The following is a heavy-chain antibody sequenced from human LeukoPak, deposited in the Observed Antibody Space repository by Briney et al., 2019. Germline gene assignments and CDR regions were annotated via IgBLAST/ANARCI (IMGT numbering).Heavy chain of an antibody. J-gene: IGHJ4*02. CDR3: VLLSLTPG. CDR1: GFTFSTYW. V-gene: IGHV3-74*01. D-gene: IGHD2-8*01. Sequence: GGSLRLSCAASGFTFSTYWMHWVRQAPGKELVWVSRISYDGDNTNYADSVRGRFTISRDNAKNTLYLQMDSLRPEDTAVYYCVLLSLTPGWGQGTLVTVSS. CDR2: ISYDGDNT.